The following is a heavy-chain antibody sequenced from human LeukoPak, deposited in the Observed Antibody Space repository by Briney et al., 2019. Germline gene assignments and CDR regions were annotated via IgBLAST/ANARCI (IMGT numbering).Heavy chain of an antibody. J-gene: IGHJ4*02. V-gene: IGHV3-23*01. CDR3: AKDQPATVTYSYFDY. CDR2: ISGSGGPT. Sequence: PGGSLRLSCAASEFTFSSYAMNWVRQAPGKGLEWVSSISGSGGPTYYADSVKGRFTISRDNSKNTLYLQMNSLRVEDTAVYYCAKDQPATVTYSYFDYWGQGTLVTVSS. D-gene: IGHD4-17*01. CDR1: EFTFSSYA.